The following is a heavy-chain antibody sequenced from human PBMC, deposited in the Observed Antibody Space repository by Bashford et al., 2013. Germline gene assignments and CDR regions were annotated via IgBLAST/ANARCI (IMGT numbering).Heavy chain of an antibody. J-gene: IGHJ6*01. Sequence: ASVKVSCKASGYTFTSYDINWVRQATGQGLEWMGWMNPNSGGTNYAQKFQGRVTITADESASTAYMELSSLRSEDTAVYYCARGLSSGWYSMGMDVVGPRATVTVSS. CDR2: MNPNSGGT. CDR3: ARGLSSGWYSMGMDV. CDR1: GYTFTSYD. V-gene: IGHV1-8*01. D-gene: IGHD6-19*01.